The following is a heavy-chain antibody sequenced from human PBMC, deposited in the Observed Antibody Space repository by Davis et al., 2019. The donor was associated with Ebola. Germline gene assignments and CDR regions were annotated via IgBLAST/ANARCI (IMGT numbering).Heavy chain of an antibody. CDR1: GGSISSSSYY. CDR3: ASLRQTYDSSGYSQPFDY. D-gene: IGHD3-22*01. CDR2: IYYSGST. Sequence: MPSETLSLTCTVSGGSISSSSYYWGWIRQPPGKGLEWIANIYYSGSTQYNPSLKSRITVSVDPSKNQFSLKLNSATAADTAVYYCASLRQTYDSSGYSQPFDYWGQGSLVTVSS. J-gene: IGHJ4*02. V-gene: IGHV4-39*01.